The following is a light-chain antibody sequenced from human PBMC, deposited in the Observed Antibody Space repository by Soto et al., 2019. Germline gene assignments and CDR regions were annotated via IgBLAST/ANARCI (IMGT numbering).Light chain of an antibody. J-gene: IGLJ1*01. CDR2: EVS. Sequence: QSVLTQPPSASGSPGQSVTISCTGTSSDVGAYNYVSWYQQHPGKAPKLMIYEVSKRPSGVPDRLSGSRSATSASLAITGLQAEDEADYYCQSHDNSLSGFYVFGTGTKVTVL. CDR3: QSHDNSLSGFYV. V-gene: IGLV2-8*01. CDR1: SSDVGAYNY.